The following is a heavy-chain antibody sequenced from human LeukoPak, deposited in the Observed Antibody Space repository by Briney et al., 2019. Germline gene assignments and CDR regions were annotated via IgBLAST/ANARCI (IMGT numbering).Heavy chain of an antibody. CDR3: ARDDGSRSYSVY. V-gene: IGHV4-59*01. CDR1: GGSINSYY. D-gene: IGHD1-26*01. Sequence: SETLSLTCTVSGGSINSYYWSSIRQPPGKGLEWIGYIYYSGSTNYNPSLKSRVTISVDTSKTQFSLKLSSVSAADTAVYYCARDDGSRSYSVYWGQGTLVTVSS. CDR2: IYYSGST. J-gene: IGHJ4*02.